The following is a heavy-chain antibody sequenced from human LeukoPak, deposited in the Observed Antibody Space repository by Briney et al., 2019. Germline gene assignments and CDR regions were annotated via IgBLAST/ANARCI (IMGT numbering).Heavy chain of an antibody. CDR3: ARVRVAVAGTAPLGY. V-gene: IGHV1-2*02. CDR2: IDPNSGGT. CDR1: GYTFTGYY. Sequence: GASVKVSCKASGYTFTGYYMHWVRQAPGQGLEWMGWIDPNSGGTNYAQKFQGRVTMTRDTSISTAYMELSRLRSDDTAVYYCARVRVAVAGTAPLGYWGQGTLVTVSS. J-gene: IGHJ4*02. D-gene: IGHD6-19*01.